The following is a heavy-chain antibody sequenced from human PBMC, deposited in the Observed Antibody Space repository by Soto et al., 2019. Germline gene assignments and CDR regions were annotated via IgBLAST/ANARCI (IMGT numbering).Heavy chain of an antibody. Sequence: SETLSLTCTVSGDSIRSYYWSWIRQPPGKGLEWIGYISYTGSTHYNPSLKSRVTISADTSKNQFSLKLSSVTTADTAPYYCAREGVAAPYYYYGMDVWG. J-gene: IGHJ6*02. CDR3: AREGVAAPYYYYGMDV. D-gene: IGHD2-15*01. CDR2: ISYTGST. V-gene: IGHV4-59*01. CDR1: GDSIRSYY.